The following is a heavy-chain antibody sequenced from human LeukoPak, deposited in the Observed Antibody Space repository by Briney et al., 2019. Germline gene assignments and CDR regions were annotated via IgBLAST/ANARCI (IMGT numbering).Heavy chain of an antibody. Sequence: PGGSLRLSCVVSGFLSSNYWMSWVRQAPGKGLEWVANIKKDGSEKNYVHPVRGRFTISRDNAKSAVYLEMNSLRAEDTAIYYCTRTFGGSDPYGLDVWGQGTTVIVSS. V-gene: IGHV3-7*01. CDR2: IKKDGSEK. D-gene: IGHD3-10*01. CDR3: TRTFGGSDPYGLDV. CDR1: GFLSSNYW. J-gene: IGHJ6*02.